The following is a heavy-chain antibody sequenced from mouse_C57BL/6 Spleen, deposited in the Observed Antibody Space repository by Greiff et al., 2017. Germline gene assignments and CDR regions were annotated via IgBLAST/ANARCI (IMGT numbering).Heavy chain of an antibody. Sequence: EVMLVESGGGLVKPGGSLKLSCAASGFTFSDYGMHWVRQAPEKGLEWVAYISSGSSTIYYADTVKGLFTISRDNAKNTLFLQMTSLRSEDTAMYYCARAHYYGSSYFDYWGQGTTLTVSS. D-gene: IGHD1-1*01. J-gene: IGHJ2*01. V-gene: IGHV5-17*01. CDR3: ARAHYYGSSYFDY. CDR2: ISSGSSTI. CDR1: GFTFSDYG.